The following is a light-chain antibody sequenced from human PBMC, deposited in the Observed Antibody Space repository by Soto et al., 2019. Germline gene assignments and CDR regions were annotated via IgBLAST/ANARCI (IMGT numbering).Light chain of an antibody. CDR1: QSISTW. CDR2: TAS. CDR3: QHDNHYSPYT. Sequence: DIQMTQFPSTLSASIGDRVTITCRASQSISTWLAWYQQKAGKAPKLLIYTASSLETGIPSRFSVRGSGTDFTLTISSLQPDDFANYYCQHDNHYSPYTFGQGTRLEIK. J-gene: IGKJ2*01. V-gene: IGKV1-5*03.